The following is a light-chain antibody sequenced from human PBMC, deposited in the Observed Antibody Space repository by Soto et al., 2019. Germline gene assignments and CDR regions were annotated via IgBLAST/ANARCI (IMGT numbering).Light chain of an antibody. CDR3: QQYNNWPSWT. Sequence: EIVLTQSPGTLSLSPGERATLSCRASQSVSSSYLAWYQQKPGQAPRLLIYDASNRATGIPARFSGSGSGTDFTLTISSLEPEDFAVYYCQQYNNWPSWTFGQGTKVDIK. CDR1: QSVSSSY. J-gene: IGKJ1*01. V-gene: IGKV3-20*01. CDR2: DAS.